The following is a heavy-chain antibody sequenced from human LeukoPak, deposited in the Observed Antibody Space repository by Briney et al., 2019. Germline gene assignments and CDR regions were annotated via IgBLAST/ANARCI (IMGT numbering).Heavy chain of an antibody. CDR3: ARQVRVGGSSGYYYGGFDY. V-gene: IGHV4-39*01. CDR2: IYYSGST. CDR1: GGSISSSSYY. J-gene: IGHJ4*02. D-gene: IGHD3-22*01. Sequence: SETLSLTCTVSGGSISSSSYYWGWIRQPPGKGLEWIGSIYYSGSTYYNPSLESRVTISVDTSKNQFSLKLSSVTAADTAVYYCARQVRVGGSSGYYYGGFDYWGQGTLVTVCS.